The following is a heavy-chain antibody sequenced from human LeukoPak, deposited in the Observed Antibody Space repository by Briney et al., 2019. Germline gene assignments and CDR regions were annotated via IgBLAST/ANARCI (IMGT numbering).Heavy chain of an antibody. CDR3: AREFEQLAPLIAAAGTVFVLDY. J-gene: IGHJ4*02. V-gene: IGHV3-21*01. CDR1: GFTFSSYS. D-gene: IGHD6-13*01. CDR2: ISSSSSYI. Sequence: PGGSLRLSCAASGFTFSSYSMNWVRQAPGKGLEWVSSISSSSSYIYYADSLKGRFTISRDNAKNSLYLQMNSLRAEDTAVYYCAREFEQLAPLIAAAGTVFVLDYWGQGTLVTVSS.